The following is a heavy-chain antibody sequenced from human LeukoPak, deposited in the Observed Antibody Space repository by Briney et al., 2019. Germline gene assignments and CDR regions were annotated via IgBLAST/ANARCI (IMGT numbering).Heavy chain of an antibody. CDR1: GYTFTSYG. V-gene: IGHV1-18*01. CDR2: ISAYNGNT. D-gene: IGHD2-2*01. Sequence: ASVKVSCKASGYTFTSYGISWVRQAPGQGLEWMGWISAYNGNTNYAQKLQGRATMTTDTSTSTAYMELRSLRSDDTAVYYCALVVPAADNFDYWGQGTLVTVSS. J-gene: IGHJ4*02. CDR3: ALVVPAADNFDY.